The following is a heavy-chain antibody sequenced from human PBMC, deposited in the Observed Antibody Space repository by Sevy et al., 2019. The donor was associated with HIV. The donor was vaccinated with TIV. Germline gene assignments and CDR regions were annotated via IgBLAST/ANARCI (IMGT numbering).Heavy chain of an antibody. V-gene: IGHV3-33*01. Sequence: GGSLRLSCAGSGFTFSNYGMRWVRQAPGKGLEWVAIIWYDGSNKYYTESVKGRFTISRDNSKNMLYLQMNGLRAEDTAVYYCARDKLQTTGSLGDYYYGLDVWGQGTRVTVSS. J-gene: IGHJ6*02. D-gene: IGHD3-16*01. CDR3: ARDKLQTTGSLGDYYYGLDV. CDR2: IWYDGSNK. CDR1: GFTFSNYG.